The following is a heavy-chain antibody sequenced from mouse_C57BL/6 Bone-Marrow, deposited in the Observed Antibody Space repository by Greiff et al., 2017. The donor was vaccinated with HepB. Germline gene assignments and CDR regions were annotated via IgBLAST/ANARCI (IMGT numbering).Heavy chain of an antibody. CDR1: GYTFTSYW. CDR2: IHPNSGST. D-gene: IGHD1-1*01. CDR3: ARSGGHYYGSSPWFAY. V-gene: IGHV1-64*01. Sequence: QVQLQQPGAELVKPGASVKLSCKASGYTFTSYWMHWVKQRPGQGLEWIGMIHPNSGSTNYNEKFKSKATLTVDKSSSTAYMQLSSLTSEDSAVYYCARSGGHYYGSSPWFAYWGQGTLVTVSA. J-gene: IGHJ3*01.